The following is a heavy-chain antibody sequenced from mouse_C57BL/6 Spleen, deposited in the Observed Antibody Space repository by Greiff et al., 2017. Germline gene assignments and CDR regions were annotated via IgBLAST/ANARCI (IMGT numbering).Heavy chain of an antibody. Sequence: QVQLQQPGAELVKPGASVKLSCKASGYTFTSYWMHWVKQRPGQGLEWIGRIHPSDGDTNYNQKFKGKATLTVDKSSSTAYMQLSSLTSEDSAVYDCAVYYYGSGYGGDYFDDWGKGTTLTVSS. D-gene: IGHD1-1*01. J-gene: IGHJ2*01. CDR2: IHPSDGDT. V-gene: IGHV1-74*01. CDR3: AVYYYGSGYGGDYFDD. CDR1: GYTFTSYW.